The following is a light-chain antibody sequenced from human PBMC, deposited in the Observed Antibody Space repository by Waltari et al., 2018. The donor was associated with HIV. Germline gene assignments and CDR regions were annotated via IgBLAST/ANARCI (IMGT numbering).Light chain of an antibody. CDR2: GAT. V-gene: IGKV1-39*01. CDR1: QNVNTY. Sequence: DIQMTQSASSLSASIGDRATITCQTSQNVNTYLNWYQQTPGNAPKLLIYGATNLQSGVATRFSGSGSVTNFTLTIDSLQPDDFVLYDCQQSYSTPFTFGPGTKL. J-gene: IGKJ2*01. CDR3: QQSYSTPFT.